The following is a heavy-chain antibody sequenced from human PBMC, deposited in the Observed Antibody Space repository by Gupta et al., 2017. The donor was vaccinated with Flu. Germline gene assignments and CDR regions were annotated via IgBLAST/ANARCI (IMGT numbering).Heavy chain of an antibody. J-gene: IGHJ4*02. CDR3: ASNSSTFGGVIFN. CDR1: GGSISSGGYY. V-gene: IGHV4-31*03. Sequence: QVQLQESGPGLVKPSQTLSLTCTVSGGSISSGGYYWSWIRQHPGKGLEWIGYIYYSGSTYYNPALKSRVTISVDTSKNQFSLKLSSVTAADTAMYYCASNSSTFGGVIFNWGQGTLVTVSS. CDR2: IYYSGST. D-gene: IGHD3-16*02.